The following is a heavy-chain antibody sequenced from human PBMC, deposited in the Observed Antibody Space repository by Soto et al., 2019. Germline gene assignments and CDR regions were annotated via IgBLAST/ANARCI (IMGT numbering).Heavy chain of an antibody. Sequence: EVQLVESGGGLVKPGGSLRLSCAASGFTFSNAWMNWVRQAPGKGLEWVGRIKSKTDGGTTDYSAPVKGRFTISRDDSEKTQHRQMNSLKTEATAVYNCPTGSGAYADVGWFYPWGQGTLVTVAS. V-gene: IGHV3-15*07. D-gene: IGHD4-17*01. CDR1: GFTFSNAW. J-gene: IGHJ5*02. CDR3: PTGSGAYADVGWFYP. CDR2: IKSKTDGGTT.